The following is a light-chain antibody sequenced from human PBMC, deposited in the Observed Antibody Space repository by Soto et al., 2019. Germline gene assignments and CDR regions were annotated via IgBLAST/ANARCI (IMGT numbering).Light chain of an antibody. Sequence: EIVMTHSPATLSVSPGDRATLSCRASQTVRDNLAWYQQKPGQAPRLLIYGASTRATGVPARFSGSGSGTEFTLTIDSLQSEDFALYFCQQSNNWPYTFGLGTKLEIK. CDR2: GAS. V-gene: IGKV3-15*01. CDR3: QQSNNWPYT. CDR1: QTVRDN. J-gene: IGKJ2*01.